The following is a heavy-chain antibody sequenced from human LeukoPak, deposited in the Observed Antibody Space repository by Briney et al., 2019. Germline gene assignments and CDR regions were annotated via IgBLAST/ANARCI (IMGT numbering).Heavy chain of an antibody. V-gene: IGHV3-30*03. Sequence: GGSLRLSCAASGFTFSSYGMHWVRQAPGKGLEWVAVISYDGSNINYAESVKGRFTISRDNSKNTVYLEINNLRAEDTAVYYCARDRRAVAVYFDYWGQGTLITVSS. CDR2: ISYDGSNI. CDR3: ARDRRAVAVYFDY. CDR1: GFTFSSYG. D-gene: IGHD6-19*01. J-gene: IGHJ4*02.